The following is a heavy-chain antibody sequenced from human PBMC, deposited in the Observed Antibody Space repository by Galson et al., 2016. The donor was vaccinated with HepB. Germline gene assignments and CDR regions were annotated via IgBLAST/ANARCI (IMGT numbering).Heavy chain of an antibody. CDR3: TIPRRERRRQRGFFDY. J-gene: IGHJ4*02. V-gene: IGHV3-11*01. Sequence: SLRLSCAASGLTFSEYYINWIRQAPGKGLEWVSYISSSGSTIFYADSVQGRFTISRDKRSVSLQMSSLRVEDTAIYYCTIPRRERRRQRGFFDYWGQGTLVTVSS. CDR2: ISSSGSTI. D-gene: IGHD1-1*01. CDR1: GLTFSEYY.